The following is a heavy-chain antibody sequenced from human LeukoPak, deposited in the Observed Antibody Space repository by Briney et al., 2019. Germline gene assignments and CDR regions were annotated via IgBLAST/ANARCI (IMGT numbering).Heavy chain of an antibody. Sequence: GGSLRLSCAASGFTVSDYYMTWVRQAPGKGLEWVGVIRNKGYGGTTEYAASAKGRFTISRDDSESIAWLQMNSLKTEDTAVYYCVRYVVAYRVLDIWGQGTTVTVSS. CDR2: IRNKGYGGTT. V-gene: IGHV3-71*01. CDR3: VRYVVAYRVLDI. CDR1: GFTVSDYY. J-gene: IGHJ3*02. D-gene: IGHD2-21*01.